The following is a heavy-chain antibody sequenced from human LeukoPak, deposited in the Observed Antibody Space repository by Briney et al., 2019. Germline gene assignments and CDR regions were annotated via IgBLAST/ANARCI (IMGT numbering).Heavy chain of an antibody. CDR2: ISSGGTYI. CDR1: GFTFSSYW. J-gene: IGHJ4*02. V-gene: IGHV3-21*01. D-gene: IGHD3-16*01. CDR3: SRAADHRFGNFDY. Sequence: GGSLRLSCAASGFTFSSYWMSWVRQAPGKGLEWVSSISSGGTYIYYADSLKGRFTISRDSAKNSVYLQMNSLRAEDTAVYYCSRAADHRFGNFDYWGQGTLVTVSS.